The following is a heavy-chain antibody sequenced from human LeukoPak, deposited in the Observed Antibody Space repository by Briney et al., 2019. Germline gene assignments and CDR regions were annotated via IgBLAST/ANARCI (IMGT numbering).Heavy chain of an antibody. D-gene: IGHD2-2*01. CDR3: ARDRGFCSSTSCYGNWFDP. CDR2: ISSSGSTI. CDR1: GFTFSDYY. Sequence: GGSLRLSCAASGFTFSDYYMSWIRQAPGKGLEWVSYISSSGSTIYYADSVKGRFTISRDNAKNSLYLQMNSLRAEDTAVYYCARDRGFCSSTSCYGNWFDPWGQGTLVTVSS. V-gene: IGHV3-11*01. J-gene: IGHJ5*02.